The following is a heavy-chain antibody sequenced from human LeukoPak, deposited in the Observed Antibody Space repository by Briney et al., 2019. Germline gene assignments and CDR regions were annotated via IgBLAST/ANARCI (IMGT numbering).Heavy chain of an antibody. CDR2: IYYSGST. J-gene: IGHJ6*03. CDR3: ARAPTYYYDSSGYYDYYYMDV. D-gene: IGHD3-22*01. CDR1: GGSISSYY. V-gene: IGHV4-59*01. Sequence: PSKTLSLTCTVSGGSISSYYWSWIRQPPGKGLEWIGYIYYSGSTNYNPSLKSRVTISVDTSKNQFSLKLGSVTAADTAVYYCARAPTYYYDSSGYYDYYYMDVWGKGTTVTVSS.